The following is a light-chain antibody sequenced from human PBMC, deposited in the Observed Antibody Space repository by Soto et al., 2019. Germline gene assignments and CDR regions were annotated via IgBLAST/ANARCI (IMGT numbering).Light chain of an antibody. CDR1: QGIGVY. V-gene: IGKV1-27*01. CDR2: AAS. J-gene: IGKJ1*01. Sequence: DIQMTQSPSSLSASLGDRVTITCRASQGIGVYLAWYQQNPGKVPKLLIYAASTLQSGVPSRFSGRGSGTDFTLSISSLQPQDDATFYFQKDNSAPRTFGQGTRVEI. CDR3: QKDNSAPRT.